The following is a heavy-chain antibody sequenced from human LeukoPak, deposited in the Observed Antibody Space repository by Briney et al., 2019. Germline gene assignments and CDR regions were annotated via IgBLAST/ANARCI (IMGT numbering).Heavy chain of an antibody. D-gene: IGHD6-19*01. CDR1: GGSISSYY. CDR3: AGVVSSVAAHAHYYYYGMDV. CDR2: IYYSGST. Sequence: SETLSLTCTVSGGSISSYYWSWIRQPPGKGLEWIGYIYYSGSTNYNPSLKSRVTISVDTSKNQFSLKLSSVTAADTAVYYCAGVVSSVAAHAHYYYYGMDVWGKGTTVTVSS. J-gene: IGHJ6*04. V-gene: IGHV4-59*01.